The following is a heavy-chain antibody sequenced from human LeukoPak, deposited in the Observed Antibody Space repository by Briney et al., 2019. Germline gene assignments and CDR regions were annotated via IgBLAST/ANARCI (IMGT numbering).Heavy chain of an antibody. D-gene: IGHD2-2*03. CDR1: GGSFSGYY. Sequence: SETPSLTCAVYGGSFSGYYWSWIRQPPGKGLDWIGEINHSGSTNYNPSLKSRVTISVDTSKNQFSLKLSSVTAADTAVYYCARDGYCSSTSCYNWFDPWGQGTLVTVSS. CDR2: INHSGST. J-gene: IGHJ5*02. CDR3: ARDGYCSSTSCYNWFDP. V-gene: IGHV4-34*01.